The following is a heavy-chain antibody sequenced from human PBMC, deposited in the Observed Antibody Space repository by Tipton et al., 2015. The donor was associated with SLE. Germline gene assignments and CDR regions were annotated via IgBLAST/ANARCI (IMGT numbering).Heavy chain of an antibody. CDR1: GGSISSYF. D-gene: IGHD7-27*01. CDR2: IYYSGST. Sequence: TLSLTCTVSGGSISSYFWSWIRQPPGKGLEWIGHIYYSGSTNYNPSLKSRVTISVDTSKNQFSLKLSSVTAADTAVYYCARDPLGIRAFDIWGQGTMVTVSS. V-gene: IGHV4-59*12. CDR3: ARDPLGIRAFDI. J-gene: IGHJ3*02.